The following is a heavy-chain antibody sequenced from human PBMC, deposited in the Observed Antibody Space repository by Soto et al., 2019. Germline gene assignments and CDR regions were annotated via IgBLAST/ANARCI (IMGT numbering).Heavy chain of an antibody. CDR2: IYDSGST. Sequence: PSETLSLTCSVSGDSLKNHYWAWIRHSPGKGLEWIGNIYDSGSTNYSPALKSRVSMSVDTSKNLFSLKMNSVTAADTAVYYCARSSMVPVDDFDFWGQGNVVT. D-gene: IGHD3-10*01. J-gene: IGHJ4*02. V-gene: IGHV4-59*11. CDR1: GDSLKNHY. CDR3: ARSSMVPVDDFDF.